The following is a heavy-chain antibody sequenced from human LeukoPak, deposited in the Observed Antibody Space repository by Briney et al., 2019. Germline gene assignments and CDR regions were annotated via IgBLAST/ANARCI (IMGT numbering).Heavy chain of an antibody. CDR1: GGSFSGYY. V-gene: IGHV4-34*01. CDR2: INHSGST. CDR3: ARGARIAAAGRRWFDP. Sequence: SETLSLTCAVYGGSFSGYYWSWIRQPPGKGLEWIGEINHSGSTNYNPSLKSRVTISVDTSKNQFSLKLSSVTAADMAVYYCARGARIAAAGRRWFDPWGQETLVTVSS. J-gene: IGHJ5*02. D-gene: IGHD6-13*01.